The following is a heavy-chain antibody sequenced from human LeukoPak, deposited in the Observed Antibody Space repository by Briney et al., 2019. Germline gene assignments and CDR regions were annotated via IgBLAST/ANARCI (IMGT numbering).Heavy chain of an antibody. Sequence: SETLSLTCSVSGYSISTGYFWGWLRQPPVKGLEWIATMYHSGTTNYNPSLKSRVTISADPSQNQFSLRLNSVTAADTAVYYCAISGSLGLLFSRVFDIWGQGTMVTVSS. V-gene: IGHV4-38-2*02. CDR2: MYHSGTT. D-gene: IGHD1-26*01. CDR1: GYSISTGYF. J-gene: IGHJ3*02. CDR3: AISGSLGLLFSRVFDI.